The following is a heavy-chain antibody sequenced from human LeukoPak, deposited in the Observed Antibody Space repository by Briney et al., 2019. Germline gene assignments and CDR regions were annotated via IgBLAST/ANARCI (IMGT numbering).Heavy chain of an antibody. CDR2: INHSGST. CDR1: GGSFSGYY. CDR3: ARVPIPGGVDY. D-gene: IGHD2-21*01. J-gene: IGHJ4*02. Sequence: PSETLSLTCAVYGGSFSGYYWSWIRQPPGKGLEWIGEINHSGSTNYNPPLKSRVTISVDTSKNQFSLKLSSVTAADTAVYYCARVPIPGGVDYWGQGTLVTVSS. V-gene: IGHV4-34*01.